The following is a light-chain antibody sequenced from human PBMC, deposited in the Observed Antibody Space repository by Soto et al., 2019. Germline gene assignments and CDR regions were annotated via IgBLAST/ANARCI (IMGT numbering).Light chain of an antibody. CDR3: QQTYSAPPT. CDR2: AAS. V-gene: IGKV1-39*01. J-gene: IGKJ1*01. CDR1: QIISTY. Sequence: DIQMTQSPSSLSSSVGDRFTIRCRASQIISTYLNWYQQRAGLAPRLLIYAASSLQSGVPPRFSGSGSGTDFTLTISSLQPEDFATYFCQQTYSAPPTFGQGTKVDI.